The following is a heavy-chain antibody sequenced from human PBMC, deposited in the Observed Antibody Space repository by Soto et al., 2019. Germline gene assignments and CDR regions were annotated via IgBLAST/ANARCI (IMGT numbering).Heavy chain of an antibody. CDR1: GGSISSGGYY. CDR3: ARYTQNSAFDY. CDR2: IYYSGST. D-gene: IGHD2-15*01. Sequence: QVQLQESGPGLVKPSQTLSLTCTVSGGSISSGGYYWSWIRQHPRKGLEWIGYIYYSGSTYYNPSIKSRFTITVDTSKNQFSLKLSSVTAADTAVYYCARYTQNSAFDYWGQGTMVTVSS. V-gene: IGHV4-31*03. J-gene: IGHJ4*02.